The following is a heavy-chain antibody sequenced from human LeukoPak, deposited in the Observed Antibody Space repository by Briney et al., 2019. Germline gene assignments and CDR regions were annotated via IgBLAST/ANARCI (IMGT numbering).Heavy chain of an antibody. J-gene: IGHJ4*02. D-gene: IGHD1-26*01. CDR3: ARGGSYFDY. Sequence: SETLSLTCTVSGGSISSSSYYWGWIRQPPGKGLEWIGSIYYSGSTYYNPSLKSRVTISVDTSKNQFSLKLSSVTAADTAVYYCARGGSYFDYWGQGTLVTVSS. CDR1: GGSISSSSYY. V-gene: IGHV4-39*07. CDR2: IYYSGST.